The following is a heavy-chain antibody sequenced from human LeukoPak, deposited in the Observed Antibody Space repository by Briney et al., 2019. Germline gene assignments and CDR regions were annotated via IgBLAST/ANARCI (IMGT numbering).Heavy chain of an antibody. CDR3: ARGAGLRGFLFDY. CDR1: GGSISSGDYY. J-gene: IGHJ4*02. Sequence: SETLSLTCTVSGGSISSGDYYWSWIRQPPGKGLEWIGYIYYSGSTYYNPSLKSRVTISVDTSKNQFSLKLSSVTAADTAVYYCARGAGLRGFLFDYWGQGTLVTVSS. CDR2: IYYSGST. V-gene: IGHV4-30-4*01. D-gene: IGHD4-17*01.